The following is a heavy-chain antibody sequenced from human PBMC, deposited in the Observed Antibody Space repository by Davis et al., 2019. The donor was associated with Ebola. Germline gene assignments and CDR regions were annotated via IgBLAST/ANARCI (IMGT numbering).Heavy chain of an antibody. D-gene: IGHD4-23*01. CDR3: ATGGNSGTIDAFDI. V-gene: IGHV4-30-4*01. J-gene: IGHJ3*02. CDR1: GGSISSGDYY. CDR2: IYYSGST. Sequence: PSETLSLTCTVSGGSISSGDYYWSWIRQPPGKGLEWIGYIYYSGSTYYNPSLKSRVTISVDTSKNQFSLKLSSVTAADTAVYYCATGGNSGTIDAFDIWGQGTMVTVSS.